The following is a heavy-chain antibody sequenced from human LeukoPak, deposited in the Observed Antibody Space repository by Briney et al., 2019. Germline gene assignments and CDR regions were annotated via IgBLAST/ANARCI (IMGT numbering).Heavy chain of an antibody. CDR2: IYYSGST. CDR1: GGSISSYY. J-gene: IGHJ4*02. CDR3: ARKVGATGWFDY. V-gene: IGHV4-59*01. D-gene: IGHD1-26*01. Sequence: PSETLSLTCTVSGGSISSYYWSWIRQPPGKGLEWIGYIYYSGSTNYNPSLKSRVTMSVDPSKNQFSLKLSSVTAADTAVYYCARKVGATGWFDYWGQGTLVTVSS.